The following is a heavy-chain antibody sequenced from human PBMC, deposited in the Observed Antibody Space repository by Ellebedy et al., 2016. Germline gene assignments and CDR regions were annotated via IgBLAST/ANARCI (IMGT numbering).Heavy chain of an antibody. D-gene: IGHD3-22*01. Sequence: GGSLRLSCAASGFTFSSYAMHWVRQAPGKGLEWVAVISYDGSNKYYADSVKGRFTISRDNSKNTLYLQMNSLRAEDTAVYYCARDRDPIITMIVVVYDAFDIWGQGTMVTVSS. CDR3: ARDRDPIITMIVVVYDAFDI. J-gene: IGHJ3*02. CDR1: GFTFSSYA. V-gene: IGHV3-30-3*01. CDR2: ISYDGSNK.